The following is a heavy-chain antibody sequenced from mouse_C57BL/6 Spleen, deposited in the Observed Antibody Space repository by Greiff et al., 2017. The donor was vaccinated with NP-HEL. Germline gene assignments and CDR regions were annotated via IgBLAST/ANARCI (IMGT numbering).Heavy chain of an antibody. V-gene: IGHV1-26*01. Sequence: VQLQQSGPELVKPGASVKISCKASGYTFTDYYMNWVKQSHGKSLEWIGDINPNNGGTSYNQKFKGKATLTVDKSSSTAYMELRSLTSEDSAVYYCAHGSSLFDYWGQGTTLTVSS. CDR1: GYTFTDYY. CDR3: AHGSSLFDY. CDR2: INPNNGGT. J-gene: IGHJ2*01. D-gene: IGHD1-1*01.